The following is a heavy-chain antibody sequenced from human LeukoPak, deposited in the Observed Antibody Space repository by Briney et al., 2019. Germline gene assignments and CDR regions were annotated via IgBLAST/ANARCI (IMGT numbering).Heavy chain of an antibody. D-gene: IGHD1-1*01. CDR2: IYYNGRT. J-gene: IGHJ4*02. V-gene: IGHV4-59*01. Sequence: YPSETLSLTCTVSGASISSYYWSWIRQPPGKGLEWIGYIYYNGRTNYSPSLKSRVTISVDTSKNQFFLKLSSVTAADTAVYYCARGPYGTTGSTGFAYWGQGTLVTVSS. CDR1: GASISSYY. CDR3: ARGPYGTTGSTGFAY.